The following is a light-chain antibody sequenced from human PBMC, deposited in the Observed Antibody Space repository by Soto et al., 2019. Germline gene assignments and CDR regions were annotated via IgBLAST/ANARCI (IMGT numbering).Light chain of an antibody. Sequence: QSALTQPASVSGSPGQSITISCTGTSSDVGGYNYVSWYQHHPGKAPKLMIYDVSNRPSGVSNRFSGSKSGNTASLTISGLQAEDEADYYCSSYTSSSTRVFGGGPQLTVL. CDR3: SSYTSSSTRV. CDR2: DVS. J-gene: IGLJ2*01. V-gene: IGLV2-14*03. CDR1: SSDVGGYNY.